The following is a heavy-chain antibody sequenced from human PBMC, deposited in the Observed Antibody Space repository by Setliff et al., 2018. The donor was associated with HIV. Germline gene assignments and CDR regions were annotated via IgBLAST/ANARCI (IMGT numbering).Heavy chain of an antibody. CDR3: ARGNNDLESFDY. D-gene: IGHD3-3*01. J-gene: IGHJ4*02. V-gene: IGHV4-4*07. Sequence: SETLSLTCNVSGDSLNTYYWSWIRQSGGKGLEWIGRIYASGKTTFNPSLKSRVRMSVDTSKNQFSLKLTSVTASDTAVYYCARGNNDLESFDYWGQGAPVTAPQ. CDR1: GDSLNTYY. CDR2: IYASGKT.